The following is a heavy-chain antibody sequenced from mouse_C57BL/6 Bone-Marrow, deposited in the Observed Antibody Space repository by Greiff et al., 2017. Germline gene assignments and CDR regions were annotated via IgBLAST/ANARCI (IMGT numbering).Heavy chain of an antibody. Sequence: QVQLQQPGAELVRPGSSVKLSCKASGYTFTSYWMDWVKQRPGQGLEWIGNIYPSDSETHYNQKFKDKATLTVDKSASTAYMQLRSLTSEDSAVYYCARTDWAFDDWGQGTTLTVSS. D-gene: IGHD4-1*01. CDR1: GYTFTSYW. J-gene: IGHJ2*01. CDR3: ARTDWAFDD. V-gene: IGHV1-61*01. CDR2: IYPSDSET.